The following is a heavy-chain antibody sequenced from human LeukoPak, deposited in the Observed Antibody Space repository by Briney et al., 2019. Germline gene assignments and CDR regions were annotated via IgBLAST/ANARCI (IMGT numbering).Heavy chain of an antibody. V-gene: IGHV1-2*02. D-gene: IGHD5-12*01. Sequence: SSVNVSCKSSGYTFTDYYLHWVRQAPGQGLEWVGCIHPNSGATHYAQKFQGRLTMNRDTSISTVYMELTRQRSDATAVYYCARDMGRYSGYDYDYWGQGTLVAASS. CDR2: IHPNSGAT. CDR3: ARDMGRYSGYDYDY. J-gene: IGHJ4*02. CDR1: GYTFTDYY.